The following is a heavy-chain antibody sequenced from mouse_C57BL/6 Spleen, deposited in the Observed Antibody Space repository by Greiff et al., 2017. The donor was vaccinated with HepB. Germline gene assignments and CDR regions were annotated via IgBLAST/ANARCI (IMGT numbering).Heavy chain of an antibody. V-gene: IGHV12-3*01. CDR1: GFPITSGYY. CDR2: ITHSGET. CDR3: AGDRRTGPEFAY. D-gene: IGHD4-1*01. J-gene: IGHJ3*01. Sequence: VQLKESGPGLVKPSQSLFLTCSITGFPITSGYYWIWIRQSPGKPLEWMGYITHSGETFYNPSLQSPISITRETSKNQFFLQLNSVTTEDTAMYYCAGDRRTGPEFAYWGQGTLVTVSA.